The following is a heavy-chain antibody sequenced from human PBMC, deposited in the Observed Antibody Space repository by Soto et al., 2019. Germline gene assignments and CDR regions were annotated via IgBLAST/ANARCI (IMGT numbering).Heavy chain of an antibody. CDR1: GFTFSSYA. CDR3: AKALLPYGSSRTNWFDP. Sequence: EVQLLESGGGLVQPGGSLRLSCAASGFTFSSYAMSWVRQAPGKGLEWVSAISGSGGSTYYADSVKGRFTISRDNSKNTLYLQMNSLRAEDTAVYYCAKALLPYGSSRTNWFDPWGQGTLVTVSS. CDR2: ISGSGGST. J-gene: IGHJ5*02. D-gene: IGHD3-10*01. V-gene: IGHV3-23*01.